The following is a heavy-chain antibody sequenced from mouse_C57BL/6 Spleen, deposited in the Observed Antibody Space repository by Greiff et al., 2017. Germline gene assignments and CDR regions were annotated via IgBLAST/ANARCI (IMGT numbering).Heavy chain of an antibody. D-gene: IGHD1-1*01. V-gene: IGHV1-18*01. CDR3: ARRGYGSSYDRYWYFDV. Sequence: EVQLQQSGPELVKPGASVKIPCKASGYTFTDYNMDWVKQSHGKSLEWIGDINPNNGGTIYNQKFKGKATLTVDKSSSTAYMELRSLTSEDTAVYYCARRGYGSSYDRYWYFDVWGTGTTVTVSS. CDR1: GYTFTDYN. CDR2: INPNNGGT. J-gene: IGHJ1*03.